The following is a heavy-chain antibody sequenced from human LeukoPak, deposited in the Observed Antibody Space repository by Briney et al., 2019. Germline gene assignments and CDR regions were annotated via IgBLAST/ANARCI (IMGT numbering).Heavy chain of an antibody. V-gene: IGHV4-30-4*08. J-gene: IGHJ4*02. Sequence: TSQTLSLTCTVSGGSISSGDYYWSWIRQPPGKGLEWIGEINHSGSTNYNPSLKSRVTISVDTSKNQFSLKLSSVTAADTAVYYCARGYTADYWGQGTLVTVSS. CDR1: GGSISSGDYY. CDR2: INHSGST. D-gene: IGHD2-2*02. CDR3: ARGYTADY.